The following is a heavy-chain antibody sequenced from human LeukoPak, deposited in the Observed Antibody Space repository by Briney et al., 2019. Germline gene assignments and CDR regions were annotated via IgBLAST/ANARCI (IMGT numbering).Heavy chain of an antibody. Sequence: SETLSLTCAVYGGSFSGYYWSWIRQPPGKGLEWIGEINHSGSTNYNPSLKSRVTISVDTSKNQFSLKLSSVTAADTAVYYCVWFDHYYGMDVWGQGTTVTVSS. CDR1: GGSFSGYY. D-gene: IGHD3-10*01. CDR2: INHSGST. V-gene: IGHV4-34*01. J-gene: IGHJ6*02. CDR3: VWFDHYYGMDV.